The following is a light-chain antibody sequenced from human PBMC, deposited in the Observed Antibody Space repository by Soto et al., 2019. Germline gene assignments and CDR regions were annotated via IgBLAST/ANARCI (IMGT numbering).Light chain of an antibody. CDR3: AAWDDSLNGPVV. V-gene: IGLV1-44*01. Sequence: QSVLTQPPSASGTPGQRVTISCSGSTSNIGRNTVNWYQQLPGTDPKLLIYNNNERPSGVPDRFSGSKSGTSASLAISGLQSDDEAAYYCAAWDDSLNGPVVIGGGTKLTVL. CDR1: TSNIGRNT. J-gene: IGLJ2*01. CDR2: NNN.